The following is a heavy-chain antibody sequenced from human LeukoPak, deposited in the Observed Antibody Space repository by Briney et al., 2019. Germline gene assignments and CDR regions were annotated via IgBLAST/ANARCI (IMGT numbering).Heavy chain of an antibody. CDR3: AKAADYYGSGRQNRPAYYYYMDV. CDR2: ISGSGGST. Sequence: GGSLRLSCAASGFTFSSYGMSWVRQAPGKGLEWVSAISGSGGSTYYADSVKGRFTISRDNSKNTLYLQMNSLRAEDTAVYYCAKAADYYGSGRQNRPAYYYYMDVWGKGTTVTISS. D-gene: IGHD3-10*01. V-gene: IGHV3-23*01. J-gene: IGHJ6*03. CDR1: GFTFSSYG.